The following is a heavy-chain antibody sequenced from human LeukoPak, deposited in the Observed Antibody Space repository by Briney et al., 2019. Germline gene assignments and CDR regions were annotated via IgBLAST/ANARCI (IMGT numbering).Heavy chain of an antibody. J-gene: IGHJ4*02. D-gene: IGHD1-26*01. CDR1: GYRFTTYW. CDR3: ARALVGAATLFY. Sequence: GESLKISCKGSGYRFTTYWIAWVRQMPGKGLEWMGVIYPGDSDTRYSPSFQGQVTLSADKSISTAYLQWSSLKASDTAIYYCARALVGAATLFYWGQGTLVTVSS. CDR2: IYPGDSDT. V-gene: IGHV5-51*01.